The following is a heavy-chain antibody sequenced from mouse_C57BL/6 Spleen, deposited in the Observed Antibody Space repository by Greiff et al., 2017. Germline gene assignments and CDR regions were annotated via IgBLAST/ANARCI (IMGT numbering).Heavy chain of an antibody. CDR3: AGRGTTVPPMDD. CDR1: GFTFSSYG. J-gene: IGHJ4*01. Sequence: EVKLVQSGGDLVKPGASLKLSCAASGFTFSSYGMSWVRQTPDKRLEWVATISSGGSYTYYPDSVKGRVTISRDNAKNTLYLQMSSLKSEDTAMYYCAGRGTTVPPMDDWGQGTSVTVSS. CDR2: ISSGGSYT. V-gene: IGHV5-6*02. D-gene: IGHD1-1*01.